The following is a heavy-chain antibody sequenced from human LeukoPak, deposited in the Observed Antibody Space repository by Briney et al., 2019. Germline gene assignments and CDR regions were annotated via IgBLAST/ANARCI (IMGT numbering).Heavy chain of an antibody. CDR2: IIPIFGTA. V-gene: IGHV1-69*06. D-gene: IGHD3-22*01. Sequence: SVKVSCKASGGTFSSYAISWVRQAPGQGLEWMGGIIPIFGTANYAQKFQGRVTITADKSTSTAYMELSSLRSEDTAVYYCARDYYDSSGYYGNWGQGTLVTVSS. J-gene: IGHJ4*02. CDR3: ARDYYDSSGYYGN. CDR1: GGTFSSYA.